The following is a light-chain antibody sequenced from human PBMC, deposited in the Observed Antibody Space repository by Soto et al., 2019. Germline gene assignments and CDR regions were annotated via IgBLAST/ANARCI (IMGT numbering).Light chain of an antibody. CDR3: CSYAGNYTFV. J-gene: IGLJ1*01. Sequence: ALTQPRSVSGSPGQSVTISCTGTSSDVGGYHYVSWYQQHPGKAPKLMIYDVSKRPSGVPHRFTGSKSDNTASLTISGLQAEDEADYYCCSYAGNYTFVFGTGTKVTVL. CDR1: SSDVGGYHY. CDR2: DVS. V-gene: IGLV2-11*01.